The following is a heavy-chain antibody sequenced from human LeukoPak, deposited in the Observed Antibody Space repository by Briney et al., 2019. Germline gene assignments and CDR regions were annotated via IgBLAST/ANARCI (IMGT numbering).Heavy chain of an antibody. D-gene: IGHD5-24*01. CDR2: ISGSGGST. CDR1: GFSFSRSD. Sequence: GGSLRLSCAASGFSFSRSDMIWVRQAPGKGLEWVSAISGSGGSTYYADSVKGRFTISRDNSKNTLYLQMNSLRAEDTAVYYCAKDLSRDGYNPHPYYFDYWGQGTLVTVSS. V-gene: IGHV3-23*01. CDR3: AKDLSRDGYNPHPYYFDY. J-gene: IGHJ4*02.